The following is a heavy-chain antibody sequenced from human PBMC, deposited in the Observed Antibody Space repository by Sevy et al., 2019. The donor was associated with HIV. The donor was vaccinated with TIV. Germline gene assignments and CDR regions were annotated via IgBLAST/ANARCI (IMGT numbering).Heavy chain of an antibody. J-gene: IGHJ3*02. V-gene: IGHV3-21*01. CDR2: ISSSSSYI. CDR1: GFTFSSYS. D-gene: IGHD3-22*01. CDR3: ARDYYDSSGYFDFAFDI. Sequence: GGSLRLSCAASGFTFSSYSMNWVRQAPGKGLEWVSSISSSSSYIYYADSVKGRFTISRDNAKSSLYLQMNSLRAEDTAVYYCARDYYDSSGYFDFAFDIWGQGTMVTVSS.